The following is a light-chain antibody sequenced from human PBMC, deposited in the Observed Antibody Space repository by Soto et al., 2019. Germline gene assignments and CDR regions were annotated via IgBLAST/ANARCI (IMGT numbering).Light chain of an antibody. Sequence: QSVLTQSSSASASPGSSVRLTCTLSSGHSNYIIAWHQQQPGKAPRYLMNLEGSGSSNRGSAVPDRFSGSSSGAARYLTIPTRQSADDADYSCRTWDSTDPYVVFGGGTKLTVL. V-gene: IGLV4-60*03. CDR1: SGHSNYI. CDR2: LEGSGSS. J-gene: IGLJ2*01. CDR3: RTWDSTDPYVV.